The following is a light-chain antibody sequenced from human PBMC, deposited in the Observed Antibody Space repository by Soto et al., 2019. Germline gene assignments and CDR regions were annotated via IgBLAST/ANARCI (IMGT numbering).Light chain of an antibody. CDR1: QSVSSY. Sequence: EIVLTQSPATLSLSPGERATLSCRASQSVSSYLAWYQQKPGQAPRLLIYDASNRATGIPARFSGSGSGTFFTLTISSLAPEDFAVYYCQQRSNWLTFGGGTEVEIK. CDR3: QQRSNWLT. CDR2: DAS. V-gene: IGKV3-11*01. J-gene: IGKJ4*01.